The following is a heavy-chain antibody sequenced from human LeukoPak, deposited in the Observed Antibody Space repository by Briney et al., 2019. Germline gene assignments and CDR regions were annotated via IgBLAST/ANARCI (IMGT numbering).Heavy chain of an antibody. J-gene: IGHJ6*02. V-gene: IGHV3-15*01. CDR1: GFTFSNAW. Sequence: PGGSLRLSCAASGFTFSNAWMSWVRQAPGKGLEWVGRNKSKTDGGTTDYAAPVKGRFTISRDDSKNTLYLQMNSLRAEDTAVYYCASNVGPRRRSPVLMDVWGQGTTVTVSS. CDR3: ASNVGPRRRSPVLMDV. D-gene: IGHD1-26*01. CDR2: NKSKTDGGTT.